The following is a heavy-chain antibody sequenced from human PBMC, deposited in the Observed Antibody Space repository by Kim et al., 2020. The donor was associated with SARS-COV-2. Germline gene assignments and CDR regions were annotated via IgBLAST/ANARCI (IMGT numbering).Heavy chain of an antibody. D-gene: IGHD5-12*01. CDR3: RGHCVARGVDY. V-gene: IGHV3-74*01. Sequence: TDYADSVKGRFTISRDNAKNTLHLQMNTLRAEDTAVYYCRGHCVARGVDYWGQGTLVTVSS. J-gene: IGHJ4*02. CDR2: T.